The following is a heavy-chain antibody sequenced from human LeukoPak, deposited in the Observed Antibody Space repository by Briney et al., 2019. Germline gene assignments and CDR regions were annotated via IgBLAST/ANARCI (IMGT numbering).Heavy chain of an antibody. CDR2: LYHSGST. CDR1: GGSITSDY. J-gene: IGHJ2*01. Sequence: PSETLSLTCTVSGGSITSDYWSWIRQPPGKGLEWIGDLYHSGSTNYNPSLKSRVTISVDTSKNQFSLKLSSVTAADTAVYYCAREIRWKDWFFDLWGRGTLVTVSS. V-gene: IGHV4-59*01. D-gene: IGHD1-1*01. CDR3: AREIRWKDWFFDL.